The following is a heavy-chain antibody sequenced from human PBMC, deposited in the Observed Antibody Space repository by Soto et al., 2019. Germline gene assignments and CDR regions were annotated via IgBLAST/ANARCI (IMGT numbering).Heavy chain of an antibody. J-gene: IGHJ4*02. Sequence: GGSLRLSCTVSGFAFKNYGINGVRQAPWKWLEWVSSISKSDYTYYSDSVKGRFTISRDNAKNSVSLQMNTLRVEDTAVYYCAREDSIIIPAVSDFWGQGTLLTVSS. V-gene: IGHV3-21*01. D-gene: IGHD2-2*01. CDR1: GFAFKNYG. CDR2: ISKSDYT. CDR3: AREDSIIIPAVSDF.